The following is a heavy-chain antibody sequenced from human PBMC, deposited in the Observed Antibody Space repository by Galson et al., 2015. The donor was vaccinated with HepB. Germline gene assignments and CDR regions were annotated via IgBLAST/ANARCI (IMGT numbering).Heavy chain of an antibody. CDR3: ASNVGRSSGAFDI. Sequence: SVKVSCKASGGTFSSYAISWVRQAPGQGLEWMGGIIPIFGTANYAQKFQGRVTITADESTSTAYMELSSLRSEDTAVYYCASNVGRSSGAFDIWGQGTMVTVSS. CDR2: IIPIFGTA. D-gene: IGHD6-6*01. CDR1: GGTFSSYA. J-gene: IGHJ3*02. V-gene: IGHV1-69*13.